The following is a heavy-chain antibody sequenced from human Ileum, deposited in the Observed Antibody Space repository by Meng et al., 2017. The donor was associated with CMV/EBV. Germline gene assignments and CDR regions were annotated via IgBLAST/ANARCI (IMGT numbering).Heavy chain of an antibody. V-gene: IGHV3-11*01. CDR3: ARVDGSGSYSPVDY. CDR2: ISGSGSST. Sequence: SGFTFSDHYMTWIRQAPGKGLEWVSYISGSGSSTYYADSVRGRFTISRDNAKKSLFLQMNSLRAEDTAVYWCARVDGSGSYSPVDYWGQGTLVTVSS. J-gene: IGHJ4*02. CDR1: GFTFSDHY. D-gene: IGHD3-10*01.